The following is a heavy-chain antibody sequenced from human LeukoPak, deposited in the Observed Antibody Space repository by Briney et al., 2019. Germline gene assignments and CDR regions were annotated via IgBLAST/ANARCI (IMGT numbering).Heavy chain of an antibody. Sequence: VTSVKVSCKASGFTFTSSAVQWVRPARGQRLEWIGWIIVGSGNTNYAQKFQERVTITRDMSTSTAYMELSSLRSEDTAVYYCAAARSSGYYLFDYWGQGTLVTVSS. CDR2: IIVGSGNT. D-gene: IGHD3-22*01. V-gene: IGHV1-58*01. CDR3: AAARSSGYYLFDY. CDR1: GFTFTSSA. J-gene: IGHJ4*02.